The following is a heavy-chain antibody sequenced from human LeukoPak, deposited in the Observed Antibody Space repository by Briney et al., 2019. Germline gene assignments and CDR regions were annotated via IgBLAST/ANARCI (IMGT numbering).Heavy chain of an antibody. Sequence: GASVKVSCKASGYTFTSYYMHWVRQAPGQGLEWMGIINPSGGSTSYAQKFQGRVTMTRDTSTSTVYMELSSLRSEDTAVYYCARDRRSLLWFGERYYSMDVWGKGTTVTISS. D-gene: IGHD3-10*01. CDR1: GYTFTSYY. CDR3: ARDRRSLLWFGERYYSMDV. CDR2: INPSGGST. V-gene: IGHV1-46*01. J-gene: IGHJ6*03.